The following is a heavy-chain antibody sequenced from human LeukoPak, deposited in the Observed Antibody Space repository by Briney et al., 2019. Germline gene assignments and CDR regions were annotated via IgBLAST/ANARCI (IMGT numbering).Heavy chain of an antibody. CDR2: ISGGGGTT. CDR1: GFRFSSYA. Sequence: GGSLRLSCAASGFRFSSYAMTWVRQAPGKGLEWVSAISGGGGTTYYADSVRDRFTISRDSSKNTLYLQMSSLRAEDTAVYYCAKDGTNYYGSGSSDVWGKGTTVTVSS. CDR3: AKDGTNYYGSGSSDV. V-gene: IGHV3-23*01. J-gene: IGHJ6*04. D-gene: IGHD3-10*01.